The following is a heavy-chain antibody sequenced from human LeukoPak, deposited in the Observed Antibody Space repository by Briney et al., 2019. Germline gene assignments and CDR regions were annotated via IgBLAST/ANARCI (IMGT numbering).Heavy chain of an antibody. CDR3: ARADYGDIFDY. J-gene: IGHJ4*02. CDR2: IYYSGST. V-gene: IGHV4-39*01. Sequence: PSETLSLICTVSCGSISSSSYYWGWIRQPPRKGRECIGSIYYSGSTYYNPSLKRRVSISVDTSKNQFSLKLSSVTAADTAVYYCARADYGDIFDYWGQGTLVTVSS. CDR1: CGSISSSSYY. D-gene: IGHD4-17*01.